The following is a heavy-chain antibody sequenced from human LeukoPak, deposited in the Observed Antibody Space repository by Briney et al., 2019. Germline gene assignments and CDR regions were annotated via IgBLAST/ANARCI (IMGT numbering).Heavy chain of an antibody. V-gene: IGHV3-53*01. Sequence: GGSLTLSCAASGLTVSSNYMSWVRRAPGEGLELVTVIYSGGSTYYADSVKGRCTISRDNSKNTLYLQMNSLRAEDTAVYYCARGRGASDFWGQGTLVTVSS. CDR3: ARGRGASDF. CDR1: GLTVSSNY. CDR2: IYSGGST. J-gene: IGHJ4*02. D-gene: IGHD5-12*01.